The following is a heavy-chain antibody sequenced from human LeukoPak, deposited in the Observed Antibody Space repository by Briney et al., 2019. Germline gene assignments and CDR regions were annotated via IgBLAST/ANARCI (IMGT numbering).Heavy chain of an antibody. CDR3: AREISSWYRTEGRFDP. CDR1: GFTFSSYW. Sequence: GGSLRLSCAASGFTFSSYWMSWVRQAPGKGLEWVANIKQDGSEKYYVDSVNGRFTISRDNAKNSLYLQMNSLRGEDTAVYYCAREISSWYRTEGRFDPWGQGTLVTVSS. V-gene: IGHV3-7*01. J-gene: IGHJ5*02. CDR2: IKQDGSEK. D-gene: IGHD6-13*01.